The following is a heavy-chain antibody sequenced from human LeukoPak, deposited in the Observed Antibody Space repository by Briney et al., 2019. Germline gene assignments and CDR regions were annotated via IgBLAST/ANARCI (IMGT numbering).Heavy chain of an antibody. D-gene: IGHD6-13*01. CDR2: IWYDGSNK. CDR1: GFTFSDYI. J-gene: IGHJ4*02. V-gene: IGHV3-33*08. CDR3: ARRQQLAYYFDY. Sequence: GGSLRLSCAASGFTFSDYIMNWVRQAPGKGLEWVAVIWYDGSNKYYADSVKGRFTISRDNSKNTLYLQMNSLRAEDTAVYYCARRQQLAYYFDYWGQGTLVTVSS.